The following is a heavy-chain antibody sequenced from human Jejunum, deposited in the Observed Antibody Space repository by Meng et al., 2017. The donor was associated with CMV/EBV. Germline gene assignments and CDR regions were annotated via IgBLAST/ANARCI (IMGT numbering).Heavy chain of an antibody. CDR3: AKIGDSISGDF. CDR1: GFNFYYFV. J-gene: IGHJ4*02. V-gene: IGHV3-23*01. Sequence: CAASGFNFYYFVIGWVRRAPGKGLEWVSAISDTGDNTYYANSVKGRFTVSRDNSKSTVYLQMNSLRADDTAEYYCAKIGDSISGDFWGLGTLVTVSS. CDR2: ISDTGDNT. D-gene: IGHD3-10*01.